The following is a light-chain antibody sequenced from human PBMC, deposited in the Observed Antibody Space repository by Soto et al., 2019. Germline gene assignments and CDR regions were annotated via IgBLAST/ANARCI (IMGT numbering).Light chain of an antibody. V-gene: IGKV1-5*01. CDR2: DAS. CDR1: QSISSR. J-gene: IGKJ2*01. CDR3: QQYNSFLYT. Sequence: DIQMTQSPSTLSASVGDRVTITCRASQSISSRLAWYQQKPGKAPKLLIYDASSLESGVPSRLSGSGSGTEFTLTISSLQPDDFATYYCQQYNSFLYTFGQGTKLEIK.